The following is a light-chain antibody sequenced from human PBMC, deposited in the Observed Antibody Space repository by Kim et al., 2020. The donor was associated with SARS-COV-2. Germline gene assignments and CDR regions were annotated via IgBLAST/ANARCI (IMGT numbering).Light chain of an antibody. Sequence: AAGGDRATSSGRASQGISSWLSWYQQKPVKDPKLLIDAASSLQSGVPSRCSGSGSGTDFTLTISSLQPEDFATYYCQQATSFPLTFGGGTKVDIK. J-gene: IGKJ4*02. CDR3: QQATSFPLT. CDR1: QGISSW. CDR2: AAS. V-gene: IGKV1-12*01.